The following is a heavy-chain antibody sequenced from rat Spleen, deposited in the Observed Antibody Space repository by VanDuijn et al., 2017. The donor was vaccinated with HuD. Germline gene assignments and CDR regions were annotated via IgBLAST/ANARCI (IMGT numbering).Heavy chain of an antibody. J-gene: IGHJ2*01. Sequence: YHVHWVRQPPGKGLEWMGAIWSGGSTDYNSALKSRLSISRDTSKSQVLLKVNSLQTGDTATYYCARADIASISSDGIWGQGVMVTVSS. V-gene: IGHV2-45*01. CDR3: ARADIASISSDGI. CDR1: YH. CDR2: IWSGGST. D-gene: IGHD1-2*01.